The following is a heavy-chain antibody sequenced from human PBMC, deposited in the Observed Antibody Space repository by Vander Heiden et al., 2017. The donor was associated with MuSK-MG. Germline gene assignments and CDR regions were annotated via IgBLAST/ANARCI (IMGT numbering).Heavy chain of an antibody. CDR3: ARGSLSPGTGWYYFDS. D-gene: IGHD6-19*01. CDR1: GYSICGYY. Sequence: QVQLQQWGAGLLKPSETLSLTCAVYGYSICGYYWSWIRQPPGKRLEWLGEINHSGSTNYNPSLKSRLTTSLDTSKQQFSLRLTSVTAADTAVYYCARGSLSPGTGWYYFDSWGQVILVTVSS. J-gene: IGHJ4*02. CDR2: INHSGST. V-gene: IGHV4-34*01.